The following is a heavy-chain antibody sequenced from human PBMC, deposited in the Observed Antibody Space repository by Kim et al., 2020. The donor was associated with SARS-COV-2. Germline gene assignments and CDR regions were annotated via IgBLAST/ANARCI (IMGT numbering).Heavy chain of an antibody. D-gene: IGHD3-10*01. Sequence: GGSLRLSCAASGFTFSSYSMNWVRQAPGKGLEWVSSISSSSSYIYYADSVKGRFTISRDNAKNSLYLQMNSLRAEDTAVYYCARDRGVMVRGVTHTDYWGRGTLVTVSS. CDR1: GFTFSSYS. CDR2: ISSSSSYI. J-gene: IGHJ4*02. V-gene: IGHV3-21*01. CDR3: ARDRGVMVRGVTHTDY.